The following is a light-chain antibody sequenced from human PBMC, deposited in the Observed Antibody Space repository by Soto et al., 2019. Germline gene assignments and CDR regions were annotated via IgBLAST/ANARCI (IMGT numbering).Light chain of an antibody. CDR1: SSDIGGYNS. V-gene: IGLV2-8*01. CDR2: DVT. CDR3: SSYTDRKNLV. J-gene: IGLJ1*01. Sequence: QSVLTPSPSASGSPGQSVTISCTGTSSDIGGYNSVSWYQQHPGKAPKVMIYDVTKRPSGVPDRFSGSKSGNTASLTVSALQAEDEAHYYCSSYTDRKNLVFGTGTKVTVL.